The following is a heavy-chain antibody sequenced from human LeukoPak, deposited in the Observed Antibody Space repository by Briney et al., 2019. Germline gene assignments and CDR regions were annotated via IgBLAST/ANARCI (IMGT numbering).Heavy chain of an antibody. CDR3: ARRRRIPRGHLDY. V-gene: IGHV4-61*01. CDR1: GDSVSSGSYY. CDR2: IYYSGST. Sequence: SETLSLTCTVSGDSVSSGSYYRSWIRQPPGEGLEWIGYIYYSGSTNYNPSLKSRVTISVDTSKNQFSLKLSSVTAADTAVYYCARRRRIPRGHLDYWGQGTLVTVSS. D-gene: IGHD5-18*01. J-gene: IGHJ4*02.